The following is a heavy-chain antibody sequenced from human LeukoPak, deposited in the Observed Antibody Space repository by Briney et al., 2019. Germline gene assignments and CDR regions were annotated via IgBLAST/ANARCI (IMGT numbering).Heavy chain of an antibody. CDR1: GFIFSNYE. V-gene: IGHV3-48*03. CDR3: ARAMMVDVGTGPFDY. J-gene: IGHJ4*02. CDR2: IRSSGSAM. Sequence: PGGSLRLSCTASGFIFSNYEMNWVRQAPGKGLEWVSDIRSSGSAMFYADSVKGRFTTSRDNAKNSLYLQMNSLRAEDTAVYYCARAMMVDVGTGPFDYWGQGAPVTVSS. D-gene: IGHD3-22*01.